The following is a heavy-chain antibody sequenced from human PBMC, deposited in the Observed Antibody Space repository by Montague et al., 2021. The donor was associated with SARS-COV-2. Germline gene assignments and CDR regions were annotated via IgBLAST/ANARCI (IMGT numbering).Heavy chain of an antibody. CDR3: ARNRGWGSRGAGYIDL. Sequence: SQTLSLTCTVSGGSISGDNYYWTWIRQPPGKGLDWIAYIYYTGSTYYNPSLQSRLRTSLDTSKNQFSLTLTSVTAADTAIYYCARNRGWGSRGAGYIDLWGRGTLVTVSS. J-gene: IGHJ2*01. CDR2: IYYTGST. CDR1: GGSISGDNYY. D-gene: IGHD7-27*01. V-gene: IGHV4-31*03.